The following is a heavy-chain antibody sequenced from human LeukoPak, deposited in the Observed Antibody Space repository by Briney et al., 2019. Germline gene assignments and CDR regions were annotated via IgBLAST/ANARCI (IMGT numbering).Heavy chain of an antibody. D-gene: IGHD3-10*01. CDR3: ARLMLWFGGIDY. CDR2: IYYSGST. J-gene: IGHJ4*02. Sequence: SETLSLTCTVSGGSISSSSYYWGWIRQPPGKGLEWIGSIYYSGSTYYNPSLKSRVTISVDTSKNQFSLKLSSVTAADTAVYYCARLMLWFGGIDYWGQGTLVTVSS. V-gene: IGHV4-39*07. CDR1: GGSISSSSYY.